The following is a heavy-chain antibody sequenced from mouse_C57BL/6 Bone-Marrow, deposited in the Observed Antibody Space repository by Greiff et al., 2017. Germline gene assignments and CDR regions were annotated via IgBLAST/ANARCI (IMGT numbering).Heavy chain of an antibody. CDR3: ARDERDGYFGDYYAMDY. CDR1: GFTFSSYA. D-gene: IGHD2-3*01. V-gene: IGHV5-4*01. J-gene: IGHJ4*01. CDR2: ISDGGSYT. Sequence: EVKLVESGGGLVKPGGSLKLSCAASGFTFSSYAMSWVRQTPEKRLEWVATISDGGSYTYYPDNVKGRFTISRDNAKNNLYLQMSHLKSEDTAMYYCARDERDGYFGDYYAMDYWGQGTSVTVSS.